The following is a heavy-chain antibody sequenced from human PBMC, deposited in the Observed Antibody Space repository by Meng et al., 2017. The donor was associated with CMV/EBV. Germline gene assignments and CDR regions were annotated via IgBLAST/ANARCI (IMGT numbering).Heavy chain of an antibody. CDR2: IYWNDDK. J-gene: IGHJ6*02. V-gene: IGHV2-5*01. D-gene: IGHD6-13*01. Sequence: SGPTLVKPTQTLTLTCTFSGFLLSTSGVGVGWIRQPPGKALEWLALIYWNDDKRYSPSLKSRLTITKDTSKNQVVLTMTNMDPVDTATHYCAHLIAAAGAYYYYYGMDVWGQGTTVTVSS. CDR3: AHLIAAAGAYYYYYGMDV. CDR1: GFLLSTSGVG.